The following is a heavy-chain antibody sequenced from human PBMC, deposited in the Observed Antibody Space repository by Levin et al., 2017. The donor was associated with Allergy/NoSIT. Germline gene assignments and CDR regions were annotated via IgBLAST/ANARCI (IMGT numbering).Heavy chain of an antibody. Sequence: PGGSLRLSCAVSGFPFSTSHMHWVRQAPGKGLVWVSRIKNDGTGTKYADSVKGRFTISRDNAKNTLYLQMNSLRVEDTALYYCAGDLSKRIDPWGQGTLVVVSS. D-gene: IGHD6-25*01. V-gene: IGHV3-74*03. CDR2: IKNDGTGT. CDR1: GFPFSTSH. J-gene: IGHJ5*02. CDR3: AGDLSKRIDP.